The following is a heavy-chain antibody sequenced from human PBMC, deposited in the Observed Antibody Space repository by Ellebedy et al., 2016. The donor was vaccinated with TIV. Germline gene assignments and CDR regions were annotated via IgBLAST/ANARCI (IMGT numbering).Heavy chain of an antibody. V-gene: IGHV4-34*01. D-gene: IGHD1-26*01. CDR3: ARGAEWEPTGSFYYFNY. CDR2: INQSGRT. CDR1: GGSFSGYY. J-gene: IGHJ4*02. Sequence: GSLRLSCAVYGGSFSGYYWSWIRQPPGKGLEWIGEINQSGRTNYNPSLDKGRVTISVDTSKNQFSLNLRSVTAADTAVYYCARGAEWEPTGSFYYFNYWGLGTLVTVSS.